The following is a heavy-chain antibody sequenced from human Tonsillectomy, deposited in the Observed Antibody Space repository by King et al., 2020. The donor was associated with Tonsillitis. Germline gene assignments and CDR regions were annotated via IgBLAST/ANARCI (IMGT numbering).Heavy chain of an antibody. CDR1: GFTFRSYA. CDR2: ISGMGDKT. V-gene: IGHV3-23*04. J-gene: IGHJ4*02. CDR3: VREMLTGSCADY. Sequence: VQLVESGGGLVQPGGPLRLSCAASGFTFRSYALSWVRQSPGKGLQWVSAISGMGDKTYYIDSVKGRFTISRDNSKNTVSLQMNSLRAEDTGVYYCVREMLTGSCADYWGQGTLVTVSS. D-gene: IGHD2-15*01.